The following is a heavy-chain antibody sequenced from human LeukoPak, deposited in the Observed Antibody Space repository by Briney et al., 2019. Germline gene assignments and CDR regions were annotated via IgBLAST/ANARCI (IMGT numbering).Heavy chain of an antibody. CDR3: ARVLSHGDYVLLDY. Sequence: SETLSLTCTVSGGSISSYYWSWIRQPAGKGLEWIGRIYTSGSTNYNPSLKSRVTMSVDTSKNQFSLKLSSVTAADTAVYYCARVLSHGDYVLLDYWGQGTLVTVSS. J-gene: IGHJ4*02. D-gene: IGHD4-17*01. CDR2: IYTSGST. V-gene: IGHV4-4*07. CDR1: GGSISSYY.